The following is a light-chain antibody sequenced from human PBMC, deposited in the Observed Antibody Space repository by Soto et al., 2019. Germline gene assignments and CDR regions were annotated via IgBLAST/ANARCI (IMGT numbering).Light chain of an antibody. V-gene: IGKV1-33*01. Sequence: DIQMTQSPSSMSASVVDRVTMTCRASQNINTYLKWYQQRPGKAPKLLIYDASSLDQGVPSRFIGSGSGTDFTFTIASLRPDDIATYYCQQYGDPALTFGGGTKVE. CDR1: QNINTY. CDR3: QQYGDPALT. J-gene: IGKJ4*01. CDR2: DAS.